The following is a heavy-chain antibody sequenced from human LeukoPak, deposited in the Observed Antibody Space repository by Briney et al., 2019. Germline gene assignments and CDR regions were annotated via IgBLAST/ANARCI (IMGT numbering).Heavy chain of an antibody. CDR1: GYTFTSYG. CDR3: ARVYYYDTSEDFDY. J-gene: IGHJ4*02. V-gene: IGHV1-18*01. Sequence: ASVKVSCKASGYTFTSYGISWVRQAPGQGLEWMGWISAYNGNTNYAQKLQGRVTMTTDTSTSTAYMELRSLRSDDTAVYYCARVYYYDTSEDFDYWGQGTLVTVSS. CDR2: ISAYNGNT. D-gene: IGHD3-22*01.